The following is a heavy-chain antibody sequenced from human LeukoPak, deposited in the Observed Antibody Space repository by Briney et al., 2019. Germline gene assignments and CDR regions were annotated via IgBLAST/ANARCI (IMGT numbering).Heavy chain of an antibody. D-gene: IGHD3-9*01. CDR1: GFTFDDYA. V-gene: IGHV3-9*01. CDR3: AKDNGYDILTGSYYFDY. Sequence: GRSLRLSCAASGFTFDDYAMHWVRQAPGKGLEWVSGTRWNSGSISYADSVKGRFTISRDNAKNSLYLQMNSLRAEDTALYYCAKDNGYDILTGSYYFDYWGQGTLVTVSS. J-gene: IGHJ4*02. CDR2: TRWNSGSI.